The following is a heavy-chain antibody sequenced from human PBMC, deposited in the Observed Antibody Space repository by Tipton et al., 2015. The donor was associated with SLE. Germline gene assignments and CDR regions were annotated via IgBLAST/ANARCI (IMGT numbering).Heavy chain of an antibody. Sequence: LRLSCTVSGDSINSDGYFWTWIRQPPGKGLEWIGYIYYSGSTYYNPSLQSRLTMSVDTSRNQFSLKLTSVTAADTAVYFCARFDYSNWDDSWGPGTLVTVSS. CDR2: IYYSGST. J-gene: IGHJ5*01. CDR3: ARFDYSNWDDS. D-gene: IGHD4-11*01. CDR1: GDSINSDGYF. V-gene: IGHV4-31*02.